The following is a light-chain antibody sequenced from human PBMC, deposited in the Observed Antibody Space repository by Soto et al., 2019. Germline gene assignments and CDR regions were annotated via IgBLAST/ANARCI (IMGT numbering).Light chain of an antibody. J-gene: IGKJ2*01. V-gene: IGKV1-5*03. CDR1: QNISIW. CDR3: QQYNSYSPS. CDR2: RAS. Sequence: DIQMTQSPSTLSASVGDRVTFTCRASQNISIWVAWYQQKPGKAPKLLIHRASTLESGVPSRFSGGGSGTEFTLTISSLQPDDFATFYCQQYNSYSPSFGQGTKLEIK.